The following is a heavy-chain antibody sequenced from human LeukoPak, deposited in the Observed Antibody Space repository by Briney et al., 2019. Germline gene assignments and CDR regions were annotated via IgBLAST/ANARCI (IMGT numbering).Heavy chain of an antibody. CDR3: ATYINWVAGDV. Sequence: GGSLRLSCAASGFTFSESWMTWVRQVPGQGLEWVAHINHEGGGIQYVHSVKGRFTISRDNAKGSVYLQMNSLRAEDTAIYHCATYINWVAGDVWGQGTTVIVSS. D-gene: IGHD1-1*01. CDR2: INHEGGGI. V-gene: IGHV3-7*01. J-gene: IGHJ6*02. CDR1: GFTFSESW.